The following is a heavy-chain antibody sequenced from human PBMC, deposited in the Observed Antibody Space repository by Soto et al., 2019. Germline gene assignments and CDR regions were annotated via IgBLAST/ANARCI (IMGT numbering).Heavy chain of an antibody. J-gene: IGHJ5*02. Sequence: APVKVSCKASGYTFTNYDITWVRQATGQGLEWMGWINPNSGNTAYAQNFQGRVTMTRDASISTAYMELSSLRSEDTAVYYCSRGHYWFDPWGQGTLVTVSS. CDR2: INPNSGNT. V-gene: IGHV1-8*01. CDR3: SRGHYWFDP. CDR1: GYTFTNYD.